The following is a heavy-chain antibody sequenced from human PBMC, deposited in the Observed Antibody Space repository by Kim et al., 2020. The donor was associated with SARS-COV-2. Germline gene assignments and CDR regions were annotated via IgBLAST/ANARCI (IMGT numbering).Heavy chain of an antibody. Sequence: GGSLRLSCAASGFTFSAYAMSWVRQAPGKGLEWVSAISGGAGRTYYADSVKGRFTISRDNSKNTLYLQMNSLRAEDTAVYYCAKLGDDYGSGTSFTFDYWGQGTLVTVSS. V-gene: IGHV3-23*01. D-gene: IGHD3-10*01. J-gene: IGHJ4*02. CDR3: AKLGDDYGSGTSFTFDY. CDR2: ISGGAGRT. CDR1: GFTFSAYA.